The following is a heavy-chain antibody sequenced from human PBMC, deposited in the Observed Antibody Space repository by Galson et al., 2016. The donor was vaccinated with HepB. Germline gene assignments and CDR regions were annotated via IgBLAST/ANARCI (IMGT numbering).Heavy chain of an antibody. CDR1: GYTLTELS. CDR3: ATDTSFDF. Sequence: SVKVSCKVSGYTLTELSIHWVRQAPGKGLEWMGGLDSIHGATIYAQIFQGRITMTEDTSTDTAYMELSSLISEDTAVYYCATDTSFDFWGQGTLVTVSS. J-gene: IGHJ4*02. CDR2: LDSIHGAT. V-gene: IGHV1-24*01.